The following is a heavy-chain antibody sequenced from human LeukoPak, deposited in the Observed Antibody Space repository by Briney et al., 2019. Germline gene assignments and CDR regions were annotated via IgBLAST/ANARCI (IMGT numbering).Heavy chain of an antibody. Sequence: GGSLRLSCAASGFTFRNYGMHWVRQAPGKGLEWVAVISYDGSNKYYTDSVKGRFTISRDNSKNTLYLQMNSLRAEDTAVYYCAKDSVDTSIFDAFDIWGQGTMVTVSS. V-gene: IGHV3-30*18. CDR3: AKDSVDTSIFDAFDI. CDR2: ISYDGSNK. J-gene: IGHJ3*02. CDR1: GFTFRNYG. D-gene: IGHD5-18*01.